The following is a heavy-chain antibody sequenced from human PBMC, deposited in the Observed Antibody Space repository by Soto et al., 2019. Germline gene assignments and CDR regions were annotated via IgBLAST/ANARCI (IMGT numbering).Heavy chain of an antibody. Sequence: PGWSLRLSCASSVFTFIDYYMSWIRQAPGKGLEWVSYITSSSTYTNYADSVKGRFTISRDNAKNSLYLQMNSLRAEDTAVYYCARGRTSAALEGAYWGQGTLVTVSS. V-gene: IGHV3-11*06. CDR1: VFTFIDYY. CDR3: ARGRTSAALEGAY. J-gene: IGHJ4*02. D-gene: IGHD6-13*01. CDR2: ITSSSTYT.